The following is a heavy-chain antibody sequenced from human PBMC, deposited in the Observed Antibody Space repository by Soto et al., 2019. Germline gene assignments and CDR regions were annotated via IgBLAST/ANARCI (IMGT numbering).Heavy chain of an antibody. CDR3: TTGSVEGV. V-gene: IGHV3-15*07. Sequence: EVQLVESGGGLVKPGGSLRLSCAASDFTITNAWMNWVRQAPGKGLKWVGRIKTKAEGGATDYAAPLKGGFTISRDDTRNTLLLQMNSLKTEATAVYYCTTGSVEGVWGQGATVTVSS. CDR1: DFTITNAW. J-gene: IGHJ6*02. CDR2: IKTKAEGGAT. D-gene: IGHD2-15*01.